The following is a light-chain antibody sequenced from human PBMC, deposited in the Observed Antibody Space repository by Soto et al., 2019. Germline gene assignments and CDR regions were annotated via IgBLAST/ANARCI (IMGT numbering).Light chain of an antibody. Sequence: ENVLTQSPGTLSLSPGERATLSCRASQSVTSDSFAWYQQKPGQAPNLLIYAASSRATGIPDRFSGSGSGTDFTLTISRLEPADFAVYYCQQYGSSPLTFGGGTKVEIK. CDR1: QSVTSDS. V-gene: IGKV3-20*01. CDR3: QQYGSSPLT. CDR2: AAS. J-gene: IGKJ4*01.